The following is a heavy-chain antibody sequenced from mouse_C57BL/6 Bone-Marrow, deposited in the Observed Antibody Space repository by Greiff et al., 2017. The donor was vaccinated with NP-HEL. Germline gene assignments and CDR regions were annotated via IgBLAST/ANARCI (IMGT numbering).Heavy chain of an antibody. CDR1: GFTFSDYY. CDR2: ISNGGGST. J-gene: IGHJ2*01. CDR3: ARDYGLDY. V-gene: IGHV5-12*01. D-gene: IGHD1-1*02. Sequence: EVKVEESGGGLVQPGGSLKLSCAASGFTFSDYYMYWVRQTPEKRLEWVAYISNGGGSTYYPDTVKGRFTISRDNAKNTLYLQMSRLKSEDTAMYYCARDYGLDYWGQGTTLTVSS.